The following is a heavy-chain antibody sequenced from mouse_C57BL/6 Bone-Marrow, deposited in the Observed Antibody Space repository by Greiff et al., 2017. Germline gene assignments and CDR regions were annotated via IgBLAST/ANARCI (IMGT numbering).Heavy chain of an antibody. D-gene: IGHD2-3*01. CDR1: GYTFTSYW. J-gene: IGHJ3*01. CDR3: AREGDGYYAWCAY. CDR2: IDPSDSET. V-gene: IGHV1-52*01. Sequence: QVQLQQPGAELVRPGSSVKLSCKASGYTFTSYWMHWVKQRPIQGLEWIGNIDPSDSETHYNQKFKDKATLTVDKSSSTAYMQLSSLTSEDSAVDYCAREGDGYYAWCAYWGQGTLVTVSA.